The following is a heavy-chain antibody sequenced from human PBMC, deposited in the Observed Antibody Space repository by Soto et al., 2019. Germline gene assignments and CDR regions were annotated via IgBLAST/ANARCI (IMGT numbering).Heavy chain of an antibody. V-gene: IGHV3-7*01. J-gene: IGHJ6*03. Sequence: EVQLVESGGGLVQPGGSLRLSCAASGFTFSRYWMSWVRQAPGKGLEWVANIKQDGSENYYVDSVKGRFTISRDNAKNSLYLQMNSLRAEDTAVYYCARVGYCSGGSCYSVYYYMDVWGKGTTVTVSS. CDR1: GFTFSRYW. CDR2: IKQDGSEN. D-gene: IGHD2-15*01. CDR3: ARVGYCSGGSCYSVYYYMDV.